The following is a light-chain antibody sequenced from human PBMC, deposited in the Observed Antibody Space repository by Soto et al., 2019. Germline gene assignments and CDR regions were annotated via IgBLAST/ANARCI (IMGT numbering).Light chain of an antibody. V-gene: IGKV3-15*01. Sequence: EIVLTQSPGTLSLSPGERATLSCRASQSVSSSYLAWYQQKPGQAPRLLIYGGSTRATGIPDRFSGSGSGTDFTLTISSLQSEDFAVYYCQQYNNWPRTFGQGTKVDI. CDR1: QSVSSSY. J-gene: IGKJ1*01. CDR2: GGS. CDR3: QQYNNWPRT.